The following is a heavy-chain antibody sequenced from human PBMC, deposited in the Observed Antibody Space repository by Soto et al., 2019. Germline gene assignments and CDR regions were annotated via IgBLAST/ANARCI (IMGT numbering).Heavy chain of an antibody. J-gene: IGHJ3*02. D-gene: IGHD2-8*01. Sequence: GGSLRLSCAASGFTFSNFAMSWVRQAPGKGLEWVSSVFGGDTYYADSVEGRFTISRDNSKSTVYLQLSSLSAGDTAVYYCAKDRLNGNAVWDAFDIWGQGTMVTVSS. CDR3: AKDRLNGNAVWDAFDI. V-gene: IGHV3-23*01. CDR2: VFGGDT. CDR1: GFTFSNFA.